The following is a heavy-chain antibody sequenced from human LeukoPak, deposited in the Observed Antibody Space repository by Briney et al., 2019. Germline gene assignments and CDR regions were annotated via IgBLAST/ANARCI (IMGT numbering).Heavy chain of an antibody. Sequence: SETLSLTCTVSGGSISHYYWSWMRQRPGEGLEWMGHIYYIGSTNYNPPLKSRVTISVDTSKNQSSLKLSSVTAADTAVYYCARGYYDSSGYLISYNWFDPWGQGTLVTVSS. CDR3: ARGYYDSSGYLISYNWFDP. J-gene: IGHJ5*02. D-gene: IGHD3-22*01. CDR2: IYYIGST. CDR1: GGSISHYY. V-gene: IGHV4-59*01.